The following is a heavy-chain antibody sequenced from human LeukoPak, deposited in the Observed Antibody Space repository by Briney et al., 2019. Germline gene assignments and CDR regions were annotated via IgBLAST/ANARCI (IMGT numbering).Heavy chain of an antibody. V-gene: IGHV3-48*03. Sequence: GGSLRLSCVASGFTFTSYEMNWVRQAPGKGVEGISYINGSGETIYYADSVKGRFTIYRHNTKNSLSLQMNSLRPEDTAAYYCATAYNEFDSWGQGTLVTVSS. CDR3: ATAYNEFDS. CDR1: GFTFTSYE. CDR2: INGSGETI. D-gene: IGHD1-14*01. J-gene: IGHJ4*02.